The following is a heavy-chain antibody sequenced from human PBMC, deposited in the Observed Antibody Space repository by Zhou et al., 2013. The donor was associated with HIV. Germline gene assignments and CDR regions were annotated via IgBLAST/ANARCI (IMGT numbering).Heavy chain of an antibody. Sequence: QVQLVQSGAEVKKPGSSVKVSCKASGGTFRNYGFSWVRQAPGQGLEWMGGIIPVFGTAIYAQNFQGRVTFTGDESTSTAYMELSSLRSEDTALYFCARDREKVATQDAFDIVGPRDNGHRLF. J-gene: IGHJ3*02. V-gene: IGHV1-69*12. D-gene: IGHD5-12*01. CDR3: ARDREKVATQDAFDI. CDR2: IIPVFGTA. CDR1: GGTFRNYG.